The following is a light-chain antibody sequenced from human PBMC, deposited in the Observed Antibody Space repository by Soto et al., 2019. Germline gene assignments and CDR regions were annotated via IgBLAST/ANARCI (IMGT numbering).Light chain of an antibody. CDR2: KAS. V-gene: IGKV1-12*01. Sequence: DIQMTQSPSSVSASVGDTVTITCRASQVISSWLAWYQHKPGRAPKLLIYKASNLQPGVPSRFSGSGSEADYTFTLPIRNLQPEDFATYYCHQASSFPLTFGGGTKVEIK. CDR3: HQASSFPLT. CDR1: QVISSW. J-gene: IGKJ4*01.